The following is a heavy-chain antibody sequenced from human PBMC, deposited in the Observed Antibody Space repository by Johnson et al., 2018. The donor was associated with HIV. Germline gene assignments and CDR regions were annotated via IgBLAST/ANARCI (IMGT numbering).Heavy chain of an antibody. D-gene: IGHD3-22*01. V-gene: IGHV3-30*04. CDR2: ISYDGSNK. Sequence: QVQLVESGGGVVQPGGSLRLSCAASAFTFSSYAMHWVRQAPGKGLEWVAVISYDGSNKYYADSVKGRFTISRDNSKKTLYLQMNSLRAEDTAVYYCSGEGDRIVVVAAFDIWGQGTMVIVSS. CDR1: AFTFSSYA. J-gene: IGHJ3*02. CDR3: SGEGDRIVVVAAFDI.